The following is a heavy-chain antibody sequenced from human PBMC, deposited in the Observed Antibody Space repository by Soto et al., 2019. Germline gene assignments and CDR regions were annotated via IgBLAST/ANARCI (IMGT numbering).Heavy chain of an antibody. J-gene: IGHJ4*02. V-gene: IGHV1-69*04. CDR3: ARDRCSSTSCYAGGGIGY. CDR2: IIPILGIA. CDR1: GGTFSSYT. D-gene: IGHD2-2*01. Sequence: SVKVSCKASGGTFSSYTISWVRQAPGQGLEWMGRIIPILGIANYAQKFQGRVTITADKSTSTAYMELSSLRSEDTAVYYCARDRCSSTSCYAGGGIGYWGQGTLVTVSS.